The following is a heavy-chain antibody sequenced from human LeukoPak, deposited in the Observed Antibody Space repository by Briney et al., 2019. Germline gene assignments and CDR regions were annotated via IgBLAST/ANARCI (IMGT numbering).Heavy chain of an antibody. CDR3: ARDLTPYYYYYGMDV. Sequence: GGSLRLSCAASGFTFSSCAMHWVRQAPGKGLEWVAVISYDGSNKYYADSVKGRFTISRDNSKNTLYLQMNSLRAEDTAVYYCARDLTPYYYYYGMDVWGQGTTVTVSS. CDR2: ISYDGSNK. J-gene: IGHJ6*02. V-gene: IGHV3-30-3*01. CDR1: GFTFSSCA. D-gene: IGHD2-15*01.